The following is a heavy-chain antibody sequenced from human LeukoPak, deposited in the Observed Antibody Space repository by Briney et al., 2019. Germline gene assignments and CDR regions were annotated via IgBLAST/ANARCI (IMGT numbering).Heavy chain of an antibody. CDR3: AREVMDTLRFDY. D-gene: IGHD5-18*01. CDR2: INPSGGDT. J-gene: IGHJ4*02. V-gene: IGHV1-46*01. CDR1: GYTFTSYY. Sequence: ASVTASCKASGYTFTSYYIHWVRQAPGQGLEWMGIINPSGGDTSYAQKFQGRLTMTRDTSTNTVYMELTSLRSEDTAVYYCAREVMDTLRFDYWGEGTSVTVSS.